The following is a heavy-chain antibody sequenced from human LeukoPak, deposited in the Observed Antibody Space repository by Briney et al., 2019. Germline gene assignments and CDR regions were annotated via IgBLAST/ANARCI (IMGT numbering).Heavy chain of an antibody. Sequence: ASVKVSCKASAYTFSNYGFNWVRQAPGQGLEWMGWISAYNGNTKYAQKLQGRFTMSTDTSTNTAYMELRSLTSDDTAVYYCTRDLDGSGSYYTDYWGQGTLVTVSS. CDR1: AYTFSNYG. CDR2: ISAYNGNT. CDR3: TRDLDGSGSYYTDY. J-gene: IGHJ4*02. V-gene: IGHV1-18*01. D-gene: IGHD3-10*01.